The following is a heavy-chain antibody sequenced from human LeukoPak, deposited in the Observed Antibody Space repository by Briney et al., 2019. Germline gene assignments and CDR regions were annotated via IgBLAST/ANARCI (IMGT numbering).Heavy chain of an antibody. CDR3: AKLLGSGSYPAYYYYYYMDV. CDR2: IRYDGSNK. Sequence: GGSLRLSCAASGFTFSSYGMHWVRQAPGKGLEWVAFIRYDGSNKYYADSVKGRFTISRDNSKNTLYLQMNSLRAEDTAVYYCAKLLGSGSYPAYYYYYYMDVWGKGTTVTISS. D-gene: IGHD3-10*02. J-gene: IGHJ6*03. CDR1: GFTFSSYG. V-gene: IGHV3-30*02.